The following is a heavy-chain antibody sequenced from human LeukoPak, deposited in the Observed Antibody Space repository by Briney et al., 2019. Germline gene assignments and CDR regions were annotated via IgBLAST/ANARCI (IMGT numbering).Heavy chain of an antibody. CDR2: IKGDGSEK. D-gene: IGHD1-26*01. V-gene: IGHV3-7*01. CDR3: ASYRVPHGMDV. CDR1: GFTFSTYW. Sequence: PGGSLRLSCAASGFTFSTYWMAWVRQAPGKGLEWVANIKGDGSEKYHGDSVTGRFTISRDNAKNSLYLQMNSLRAEDTAIYYCASYRVPHGMDVWGQGTTVTVSS. J-gene: IGHJ6*02.